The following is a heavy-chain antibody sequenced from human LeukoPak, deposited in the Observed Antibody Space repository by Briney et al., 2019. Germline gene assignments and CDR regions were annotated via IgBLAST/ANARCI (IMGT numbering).Heavy chain of an antibody. D-gene: IGHD3-10*01. CDR2: IYYSGST. V-gene: IGHV4-39*06. CDR3: ARGRFGESYVDY. CDR1: GGSISSSSYY. J-gene: IGHJ4*02. Sequence: PSETLSLTCTVSGGSISSSSYYWGWIRQPPGRGLEWIGSIYYSGSTYYNPSLKSRVTISVDTSKNQFPLKLSSVTAADTAVYYCARGRFGESYVDYWGQGTLVTVSS.